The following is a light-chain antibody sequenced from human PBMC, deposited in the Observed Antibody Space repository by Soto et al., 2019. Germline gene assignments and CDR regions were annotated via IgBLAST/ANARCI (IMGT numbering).Light chain of an antibody. Sequence: DIVMTQSPDSLAVSLGERATLNCKSSQSVLYSLNNRNHLAWYQKKPGQPPRLLVYWASTRESGVSDRFSGSGSRTDFSLTISSLQAEDVAVYYCQQYYRSPLSFGGGTRVEIK. CDR3: QQYYRSPLS. CDR2: WAS. J-gene: IGKJ4*01. CDR1: QSVLYSLNNRNH. V-gene: IGKV4-1*01.